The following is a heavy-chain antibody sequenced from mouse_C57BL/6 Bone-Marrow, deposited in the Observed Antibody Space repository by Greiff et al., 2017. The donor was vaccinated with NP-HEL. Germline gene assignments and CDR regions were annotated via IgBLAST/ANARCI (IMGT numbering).Heavy chain of an antibody. CDR1: GYTFTSYW. D-gene: IGHD1-1*02. V-gene: IGHV1-50*01. CDR3: ATGARFAY. CDR2: IDPSGSYT. Sequence: QVQLQQPGAELVKPGASVKLSCKASGYTFTSYWMQWVKQRPGQGLEWIGEIDPSGSYTKYNQKFKGKATLTVDTSSSTAYMQLSSLTSEDSAVYYCATGARFAYWGQGTLVTVSA. J-gene: IGHJ3*01.